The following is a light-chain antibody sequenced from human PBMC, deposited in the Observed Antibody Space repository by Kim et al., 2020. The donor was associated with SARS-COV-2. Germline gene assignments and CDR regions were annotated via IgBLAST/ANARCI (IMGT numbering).Light chain of an antibody. V-gene: IGKV1-39*01. CDR3: QQTYRTPHT. Sequence: GERVTIACRASLTISSNLNWYQQKPGEAPKLLIYETSSLHSGVPSRFSGCESGRDFTLTISSLQPEDFQTYYCQQTYRTPHTFGPGTKLEIK. J-gene: IGKJ2*01. CDR1: LTISSN. CDR2: ETS.